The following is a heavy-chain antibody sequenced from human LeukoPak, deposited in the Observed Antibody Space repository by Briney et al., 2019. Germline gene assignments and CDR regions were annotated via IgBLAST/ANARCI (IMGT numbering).Heavy chain of an antibody. V-gene: IGHV3-30-3*01. Sequence: GGSLRLSCAASGFTFSSYAMHWVRQAPGKGLEWVAVISYDGSNKYYADSVKGRFTISRDNSKNTLYLQMNSLRAEDTAVYYCARGTAGYCSSTSCADIFDYWGQGTLVTVSS. D-gene: IGHD2-2*01. CDR3: ARGTAGYCSSTSCADIFDY. CDR1: GFTFSSYA. J-gene: IGHJ4*02. CDR2: ISYDGSNK.